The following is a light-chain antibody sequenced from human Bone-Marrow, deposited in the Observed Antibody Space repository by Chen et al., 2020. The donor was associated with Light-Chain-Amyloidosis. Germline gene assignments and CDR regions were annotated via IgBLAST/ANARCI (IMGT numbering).Light chain of an antibody. CDR2: AAS. V-gene: IGKV1-12*01. Sequence: DIAMTHSPSSVYASVGDRVTITCRASQDVSNWLAWYQLKPGRAPKLLIYAASTLGSGVPSRFSGSGSGTYFTLTITSLQPEDFASYFCQQANTFPLTFGGGTRVEI. CDR3: QQANTFPLT. J-gene: IGKJ4*01. CDR1: QDVSNW.